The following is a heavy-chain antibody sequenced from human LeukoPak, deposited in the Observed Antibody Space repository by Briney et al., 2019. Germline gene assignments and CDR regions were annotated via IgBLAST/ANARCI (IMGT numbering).Heavy chain of an antibody. D-gene: IGHD1-1*01. CDR2: ISGSVGST. CDR1: GFTFSSYA. J-gene: IGHJ3*02. CDR3: ANWTDAFDI. V-gene: IGHV3-23*01. Sequence: AGGSVRLSCAASGFTFSSYAMSWVRQAPGKGLEWVSAISGSVGSTYYADSVKGRFTISRDNSKNTLYLQMNSLRAEDTAVYYCANWTDAFDIWGQGTMVTVSS.